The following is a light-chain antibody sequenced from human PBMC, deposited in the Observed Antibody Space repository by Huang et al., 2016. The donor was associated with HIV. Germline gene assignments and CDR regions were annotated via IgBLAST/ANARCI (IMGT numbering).Light chain of an antibody. CDR3: QQRSNWQLT. Sequence: ENVLTQSPATLSLSPGDRATLSCRASQSVERFVAWYQHKPGQAPRLLIFDALNRATGIPGRFSGSGSGTDFTLTISSLEPEDSAVYYCQQRSNWQLTFGGGTKVEIK. V-gene: IGKV3-11*01. J-gene: IGKJ4*01. CDR2: DAL. CDR1: QSVERF.